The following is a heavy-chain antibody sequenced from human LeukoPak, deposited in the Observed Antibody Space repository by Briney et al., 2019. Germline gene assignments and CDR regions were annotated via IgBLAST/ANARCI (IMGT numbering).Heavy chain of an antibody. CDR3: AREETTPGIAAAGTSVNWFDP. CDR2: IYYSGSA. Sequence: SETLSLTCTVSGGSISRYYWSWIRQPPGKGLEWIGYIYYSGSANYNPSLKSRVTISVDTSKNQFSLKLSSVTAADTAVYYCAREETTPGIAAAGTSVNWFDPWGQGTLVTVSS. V-gene: IGHV4-59*12. J-gene: IGHJ5*02. CDR1: GGSISRYY. D-gene: IGHD6-13*01.